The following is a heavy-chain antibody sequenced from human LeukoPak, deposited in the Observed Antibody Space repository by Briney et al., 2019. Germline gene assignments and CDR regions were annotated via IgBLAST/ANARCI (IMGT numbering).Heavy chain of an antibody. CDR1: GYTFTGYY. J-gene: IGHJ6*03. Sequence: ASVKVSCKASGYTFTGYYMHWVRQAPGQGLEWMGWINPNSGGTNYAQKFQGRVTMTRDTSISTAYMELSRLRSDDTAVYYCARFRGIRGADYYDSSGPGYMDVWGKGTTVTVSS. CDR3: ARFRGIRGADYYDSSGPGYMDV. V-gene: IGHV1-2*02. D-gene: IGHD3-22*01. CDR2: INPNSGGT.